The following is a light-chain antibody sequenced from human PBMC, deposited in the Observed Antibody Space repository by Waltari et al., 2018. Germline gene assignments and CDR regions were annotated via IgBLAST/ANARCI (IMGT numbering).Light chain of an antibody. CDR3: QQYYSSPHT. Sequence: IVMTQSPDSLAVSLGARATINCKSSQSVLYSSDNKNYLTWYQQKPGQPPKLLIYWASTQESGVPDRFSGSGSGTDFTLTISSLQAEDVAVFYCQQYYSSPHTFGQGTKLEIK. V-gene: IGKV4-1*01. CDR1: QSVLYSSDNKNY. J-gene: IGKJ2*01. CDR2: WAS.